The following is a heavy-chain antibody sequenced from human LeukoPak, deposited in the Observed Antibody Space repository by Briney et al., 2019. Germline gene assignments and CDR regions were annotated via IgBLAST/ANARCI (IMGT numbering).Heavy chain of an antibody. CDR3: ARARGYSYSDY. V-gene: IGHV4-38-2*02. CDR1: GYSISSGYY. CDR2: IYHSGST. D-gene: IGHD5-18*01. Sequence: PSETLSLTCTVSGYSISSGYYWGWIRQPPGKGLEWIGSIYHSGSTYYNPSLKSRVTISVDTSKNQFSLKLNSVTAADTAVYYCARARGYSYSDYWGQGTLVTVSS. J-gene: IGHJ4*02.